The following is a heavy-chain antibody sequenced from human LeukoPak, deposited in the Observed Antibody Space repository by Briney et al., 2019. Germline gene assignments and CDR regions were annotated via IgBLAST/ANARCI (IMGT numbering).Heavy chain of an antibody. CDR1: GYSFTSYW. V-gene: IGHV5-51*01. D-gene: IGHD3-16*01. CDR3: ARHPDDYFDY. Sequence: GESLKISCKGSGYSFTSYWIGWVRQMPGKGLEWMGIIYPGDSDTRYSPSFQGQVTISVDNSISTAYLQWSSLEASDTAIYYCARHPDDYFDYWGQGTLVTVSS. CDR2: IYPGDSDT. J-gene: IGHJ4*02.